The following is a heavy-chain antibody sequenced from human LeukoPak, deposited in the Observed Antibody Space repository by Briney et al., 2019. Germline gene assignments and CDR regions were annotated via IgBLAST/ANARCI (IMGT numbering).Heavy chain of an antibody. CDR1: GFTFSSHW. J-gene: IGHJ4*02. CDR3: ARDSNHDSSGIDY. D-gene: IGHD3-22*01. Sequence: GGSLRLSCAASGFTFSSHWMHWVRQAPGRGLVWVSHINADSVQGRFTISRDNAKNTQYLQMNSLRADDTAVYYCARDSNHDSSGIDYWGQGTLVTVSS. CDR2: IN. V-gene: IGHV3-74*01.